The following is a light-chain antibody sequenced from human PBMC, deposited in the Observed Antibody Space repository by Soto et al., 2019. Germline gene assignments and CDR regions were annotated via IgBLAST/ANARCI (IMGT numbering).Light chain of an antibody. Sequence: QSVLTQPASVSGSPGQSITISCTGTSSDIGGYNYVSWYQQLPGKVPKLIIYDVSNRPSGVSDRFSGSKSGNAASLTISGLQAEDEADYYCSSYTSTITLYVFGTGTKLTVL. J-gene: IGLJ1*01. CDR1: SSDIGGYNY. CDR3: SSYTSTITLYV. CDR2: DVS. V-gene: IGLV2-14*03.